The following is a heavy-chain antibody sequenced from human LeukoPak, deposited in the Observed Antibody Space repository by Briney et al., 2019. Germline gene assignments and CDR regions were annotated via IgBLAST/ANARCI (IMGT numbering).Heavy chain of an antibody. CDR3: ARGISYIYVDGDNSGANAFDI. CDR1: GGSISSGGYY. Sequence: SETLSLTCTVSGGSISSGGYYWSWIRQHPGKGLEWIGYIYYSGSTYYNPSLKSRVTISVDTSKNQFSLKLSSVTAADTAVYYCARGISYIYVDGDNSGANAFDIWGQGTMVTVSS. J-gene: IGHJ3*02. D-gene: IGHD4-23*01. V-gene: IGHV4-31*03. CDR2: IYYSGST.